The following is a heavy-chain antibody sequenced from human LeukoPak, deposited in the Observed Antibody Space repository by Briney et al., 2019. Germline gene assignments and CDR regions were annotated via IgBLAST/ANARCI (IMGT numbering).Heavy chain of an antibody. CDR3: AKRGIMGAVAGAFDH. CDR2: IIGRGSIT. Sequence: GGSLRLSCAASGFTFSSYAMNWVRQAPGKGLEWVSAIIGRGSITYYTDSVKGRFTISRDNSKNTLFLQMNSLRVEDTAVYYCAKRGIMGAVAGAFDHWGQGTQVTVSS. CDR1: GFTFSSYA. D-gene: IGHD6-19*01. J-gene: IGHJ4*02. V-gene: IGHV3-23*01.